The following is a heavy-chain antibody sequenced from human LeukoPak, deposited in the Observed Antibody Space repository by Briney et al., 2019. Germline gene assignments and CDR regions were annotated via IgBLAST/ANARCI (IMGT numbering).Heavy chain of an antibody. J-gene: IGHJ4*02. CDR2: ISHDGTI. Sequence: SGTLSLTCGVSGGSIDITNYWSWVRQAPGKGLEWIGEISHDGTINYNPSLRSRVAMSLDRANNQFSLSLTSVTAADTAVYYCTRENRPFCPFAYWGQGVLVTVPS. V-gene: IGHV4-4*02. CDR3: TRENRPFCPFAY. D-gene: IGHD2/OR15-2a*01. CDR1: GGSIDITNY.